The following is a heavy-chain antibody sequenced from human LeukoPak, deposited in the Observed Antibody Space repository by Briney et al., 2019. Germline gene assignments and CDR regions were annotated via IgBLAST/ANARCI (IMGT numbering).Heavy chain of an antibody. CDR1: GYTFSGYY. Sequence: ASVKVSCKASGYTFSGYYVHWVRQAPGQGLEWMGWINPNSGGTNYAQKFQGRVNMTRDTSITTAYMELSRLRSDDTAVYYCARVEMATKPTYYFDSWGQGSLVTVSS. CDR2: INPNSGGT. J-gene: IGHJ4*02. D-gene: IGHD5-24*01. CDR3: ARVEMATKPTYYFDS. V-gene: IGHV1-2*02.